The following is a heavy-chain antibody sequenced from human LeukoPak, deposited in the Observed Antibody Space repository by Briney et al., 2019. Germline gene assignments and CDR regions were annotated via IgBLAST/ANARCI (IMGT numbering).Heavy chain of an antibody. CDR1: GFTFSSYS. Sequence: GGSLRLSCAASGFTFSSYSTNWVRQAPGKGLEWVSSISSSSSYIYYADSVKGRFTISRDNAKNSLYLQMNSLRAEDTAVYYCARGRLPKYYFDSWGQGTLVTVSS. J-gene: IGHJ4*02. CDR3: ARGRLPKYYFDS. D-gene: IGHD4-11*01. CDR2: ISSSSSYI. V-gene: IGHV3-21*01.